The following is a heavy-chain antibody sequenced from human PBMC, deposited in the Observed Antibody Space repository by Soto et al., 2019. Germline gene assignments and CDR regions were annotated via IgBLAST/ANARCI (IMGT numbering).Heavy chain of an antibody. CDR1: GYTFTGYY. J-gene: IGHJ6*02. CDR2: INPSTGGT. D-gene: IGHD1-26*01. Sequence: QAQLVQSGAEVKKPGASVKVSCKASGYTFTGYYIHWVRQAPGQGLEWMGWINPSTGGTNYAQKFQDWVTMTRDASISTAYMELRSLRSDDTAVYYCARDWSGGGSYLSMDVWGQGTTVTVSS. CDR3: ARDWSGGGSYLSMDV. V-gene: IGHV1-2*04.